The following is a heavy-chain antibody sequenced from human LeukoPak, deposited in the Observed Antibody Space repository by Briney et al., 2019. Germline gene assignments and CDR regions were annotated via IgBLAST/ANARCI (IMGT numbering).Heavy chain of an antibody. V-gene: IGHV1-18*01. CDR1: GYTFTSYG. D-gene: IGHD5-18*01. CDR3: ARAGEGGYSYGPFDY. CDR2: IGAYNGNT. J-gene: IGHJ4*02. Sequence: GASVKVSCKASGYTFTSYGISWVRQAPGQGLEWMGWIGAYNGNTNYAQKLQGRVTMTTDTSTSTAYMELRSLRSDDTAVYYCARAGEGGYSYGPFDYWGQGTLVTVSS.